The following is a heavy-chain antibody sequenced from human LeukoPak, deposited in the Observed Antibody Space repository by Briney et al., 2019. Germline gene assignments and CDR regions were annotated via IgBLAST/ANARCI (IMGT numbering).Heavy chain of an antibody. D-gene: IGHD1-1*01. V-gene: IGHV3-74*01. Sequence: GGSLRLSCAASGFTFNNYWIHWVRQVPGKGLVWVSRINNDGSSASYVDSVKGRFTITRDNAKNTLFLQMNSLRAEDTAVYYCARRGTGHGMDVWGQGTTVIVSS. J-gene: IGHJ6*02. CDR2: INNDGSSA. CDR3: ARRGTGHGMDV. CDR1: GFTFNNYW.